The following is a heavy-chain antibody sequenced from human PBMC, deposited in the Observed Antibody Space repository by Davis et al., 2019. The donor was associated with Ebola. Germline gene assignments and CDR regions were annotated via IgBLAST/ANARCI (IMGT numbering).Heavy chain of an antibody. Sequence: GGSLRLSCAASGFTFSTYSMSWVRQAPGKGLEWVSSISSDSDYIYYADSAKGRFTIFRDNAKNSLYLQMNSLRAEDTAVYYCARKTSLDYWGQGTLVTVSS. V-gene: IGHV3-21*01. J-gene: IGHJ4*02. CDR3: ARKTSLDY. CDR1: GFTFSTYS. CDR2: ISSDSDYI.